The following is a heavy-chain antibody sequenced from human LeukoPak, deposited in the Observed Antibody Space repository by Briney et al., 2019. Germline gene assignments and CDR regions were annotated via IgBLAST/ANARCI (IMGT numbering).Heavy chain of an antibody. CDR2: ISWDGGST. CDR1: GFTFSSYG. Sequence: GGSLRLSCAASGFTFSSYGMHWVRQAPGKGLEWVSLISWDGGSTYYADSVKGRFTISRDNAKNSLYLQMNSLRAEDTAVYYCARGIVVVPAAPIWGFDYWGQGTLVTVSS. CDR3: ARGIVVVPAAPIWGFDY. V-gene: IGHV3-NL1*01. D-gene: IGHD2-2*01. J-gene: IGHJ4*02.